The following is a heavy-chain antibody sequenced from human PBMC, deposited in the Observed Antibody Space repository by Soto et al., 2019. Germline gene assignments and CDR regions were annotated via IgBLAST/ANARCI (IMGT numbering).Heavy chain of an antibody. CDR3: SLSPEVGVRGAY. D-gene: IGHD3-16*01. Sequence: EVQLVESGGGLVKPGGSLSLSCTGSGFPFSAYNINWVRQAPGKGLEWVSSITVGSSHIYQPNSMKGRFTISRDDAKNSVYLQLDSLRDEDTALYYCSLSPEVGVRGAYWGQGTLVTVSS. J-gene: IGHJ4*02. CDR1: GFPFSAYN. CDR2: ITVGSSHI. V-gene: IGHV3-21*01.